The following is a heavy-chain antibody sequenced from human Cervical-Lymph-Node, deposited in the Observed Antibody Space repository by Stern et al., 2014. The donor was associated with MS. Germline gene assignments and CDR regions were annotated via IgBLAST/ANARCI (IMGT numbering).Heavy chain of an antibody. D-gene: IGHD4-11*01. CDR3: AKMGDPVTTTFDH. CDR1: GYTFTGNY. Sequence: VQLVESGAEVKRPGASVKVSCKASGYTFTGNYLHWVRQAPGQGLEWVGRINTGRGGTNYAQKFQGRVTMTRDTSISTAYMELRRVRSDDTAVYYCAKMGDPVTTTFDHWGQGTLVTVSS. CDR2: INTGRGGT. V-gene: IGHV1-2*06. J-gene: IGHJ5*02.